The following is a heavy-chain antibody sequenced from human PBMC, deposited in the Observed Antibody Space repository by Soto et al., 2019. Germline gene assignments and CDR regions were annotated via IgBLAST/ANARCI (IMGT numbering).Heavy chain of an antibody. D-gene: IGHD2-15*01. V-gene: IGHV3-30*18. CDR2: MSYDGSNK. J-gene: IGHJ4*02. CDR3: AKDRSAFISCFDY. Sequence: PGGSLRLSCAASGFTFSNFGIHWVRQAPGKGLEWVAVMSYDGSNKYYADSVKGRFTISRDNSKNTLYLQMSSLRAEDTAVYYCAKDRSAFISCFDYWGQGTLVTVSS. CDR1: GFTFSNFG.